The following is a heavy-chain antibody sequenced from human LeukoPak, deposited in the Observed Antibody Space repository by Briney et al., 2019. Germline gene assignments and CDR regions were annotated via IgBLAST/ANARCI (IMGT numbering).Heavy chain of an antibody. V-gene: IGHV4-34*01. CDR1: GFTFSSYA. CDR2: INHSGST. J-gene: IGHJ6*02. CDR3: ARGFHSRGKYYYYGMDV. D-gene: IGHD6-13*01. Sequence: PGGSLRLSCAASGFTFSSYAMSWVRQAPGKGLEWIGEINHSGSTNYNPSLKSRVTISVDTSKNQFSLKLSSVTAADTAVYYCARGFHSRGKYYYYGMDVWGQGTTVTVSS.